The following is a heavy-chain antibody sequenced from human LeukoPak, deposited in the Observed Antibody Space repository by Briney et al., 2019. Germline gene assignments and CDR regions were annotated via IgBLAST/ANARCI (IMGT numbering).Heavy chain of an antibody. CDR1: GGSISSYY. J-gene: IGHJ5*02. D-gene: IGHD3-10*01. V-gene: IGHV4-59*01. Sequence: PSETLSLTCTVSGGSISSYYWSWIRQPPGKGLEWIGYIYYSGSATYNPSLKSRVTISVDTSKNHFSLKLSSVTAADTAVYYCARVPFGSGENWFDPWGQGALVTVSS. CDR3: ARVPFGSGENWFDP. CDR2: IYYSGSA.